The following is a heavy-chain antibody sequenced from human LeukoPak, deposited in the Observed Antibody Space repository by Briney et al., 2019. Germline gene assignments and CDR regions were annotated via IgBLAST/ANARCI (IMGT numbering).Heavy chain of an antibody. Sequence: TLSLTCTVSGGSIISGSYYWSWIRQPAGKGLEWIGRIYTGGSTNYNPSLKSRVTISVDTSKNQFSLKLSSVTAADTAVYYCAREYCSGGSCYWYTTGWFDPWGQGTLVTVSS. D-gene: IGHD2-15*01. J-gene: IGHJ5*02. CDR3: AREYCSGGSCYWYTTGWFDP. CDR1: GGSIISGSYY. CDR2: IYTGGST. V-gene: IGHV4-61*02.